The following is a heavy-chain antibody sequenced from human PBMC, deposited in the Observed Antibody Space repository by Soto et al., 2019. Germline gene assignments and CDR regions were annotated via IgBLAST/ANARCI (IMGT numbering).Heavy chain of an antibody. CDR1: GYTFTSYA. CDR2: INAGNGNT. V-gene: IGHV1-3*01. CDR3: ARDECSGGSCYYAFDY. D-gene: IGHD2-15*01. Sequence: ASVKVSCKASGYTFTSYAMHWVRQAPGQRLEWMGWINAGNGNTKYSQKFQGRVTITRDTSASTAYMELSSLRSEDTAVFYCARDECSGGSCYYAFDYWGQGTLVTVSS. J-gene: IGHJ4*02.